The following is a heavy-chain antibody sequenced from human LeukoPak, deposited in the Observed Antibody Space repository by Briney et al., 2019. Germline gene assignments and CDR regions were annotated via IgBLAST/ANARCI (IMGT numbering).Heavy chain of an antibody. CDR1: EFTFSSYT. Sequence: GGSLRLSCAVSEFTFSSYTMYWVRQAPGKGLEWVAVISSDGSNKYYADSVKGRFSISRDNSKNTLYLQMNSLRTEDTAVYYCAKVAYVFWSGYSTPYYFDYWGQGTLVTVSS. J-gene: IGHJ4*02. D-gene: IGHD3-3*01. CDR2: ISSDGSNK. V-gene: IGHV3-30-3*01. CDR3: AKVAYVFWSGYSTPYYFDY.